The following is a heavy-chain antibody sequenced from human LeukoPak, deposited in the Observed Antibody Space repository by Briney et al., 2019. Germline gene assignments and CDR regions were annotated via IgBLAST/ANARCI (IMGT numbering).Heavy chain of an antibody. CDR1: GYTFTNYW. CDR3: ARLSSSSGLEFDY. V-gene: IGHV5-51*01. J-gene: IGHJ4*02. CDR2: IYPGDSDT. Sequence: GESLKISCKGGGYTFTNYWIVWVRQMPGKGLEWMGIIYPGDSDTRYSPSFQGQATISADKSISTAYLQWSSLKASDTAMYYCARLSSSSGLEFDYWGQGTLVTVSS. D-gene: IGHD6-13*01.